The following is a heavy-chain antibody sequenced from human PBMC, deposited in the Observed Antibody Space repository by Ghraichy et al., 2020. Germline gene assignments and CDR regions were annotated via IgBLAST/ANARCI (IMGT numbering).Heavy chain of an antibody. CDR3: ARGYFDWLLPSGVVDY. V-gene: IGHV3-21*01. D-gene: IGHD3-9*01. Sequence: GGSLRLSCAASGFTFSSYSMNWVRQAPGKGLEWVSSISSSSSYIYYADSVKGRFTISRDNAKNSLYLQMKSLRAEDTAVYYCARGYFDWLLPSGVVDYWGQGTLVTVSS. CDR2: ISSSSSYI. CDR1: GFTFSSYS. J-gene: IGHJ4*02.